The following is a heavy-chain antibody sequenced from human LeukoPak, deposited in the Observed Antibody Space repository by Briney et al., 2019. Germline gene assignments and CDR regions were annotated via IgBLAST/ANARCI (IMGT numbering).Heavy chain of an antibody. Sequence: RPSETLSLTCSVSGFSITTGYYWGWIRQPPGKGLEWIGSIYYSGSTYYNPSLKSRVTISVDTSKNQFSLKLSSVTAADTAVYYCARDWPDEPFVDILTGYEMDVWGQGTTVTVSS. CDR2: IYYSGST. J-gene: IGHJ6*02. CDR3: ARDWPDEPFVDILTGYEMDV. D-gene: IGHD3-9*01. V-gene: IGHV4-38-2*02. CDR1: GFSITTGYY.